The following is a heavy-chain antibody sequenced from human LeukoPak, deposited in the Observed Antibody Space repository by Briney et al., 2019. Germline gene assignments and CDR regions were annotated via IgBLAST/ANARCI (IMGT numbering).Heavy chain of an antibody. CDR3: ARGYPPYYGSGSRPGYYYYYMDV. CDR2: IYTSGST. J-gene: IGHJ6*03. D-gene: IGHD3-10*01. CDR1: GGSISSYY. Sequence: SETLSLTCTVSGGSISSYYWSWIRQPAGQGLEWIGRIYTSGSTNYNPSLKSRVTMSVDTSKNQFSLKLSSVTAADTAVYYCARGYPPYYGSGSRPGYYYYYMDVWGKGTTVTVSS. V-gene: IGHV4-4*07.